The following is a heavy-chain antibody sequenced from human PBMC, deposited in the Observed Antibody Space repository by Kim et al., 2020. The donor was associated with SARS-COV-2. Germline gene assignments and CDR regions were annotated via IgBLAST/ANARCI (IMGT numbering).Heavy chain of an antibody. V-gene: IGHV4-34*01. D-gene: IGHD6-13*01. J-gene: IGHJ5*02. CDR2: INHSGST. Sequence: SETLSLTCAVYGGSFSGYYWSWIRQPPGKGLEWIGEINHSGSTNYNPSLKSRVTISVDTSKNQFSLKLSSVTAADAAVYYCARGGARAAAGNWFDPWGQGTLVTVSS. CDR1: GGSFSGYY. CDR3: ARGGARAAAGNWFDP.